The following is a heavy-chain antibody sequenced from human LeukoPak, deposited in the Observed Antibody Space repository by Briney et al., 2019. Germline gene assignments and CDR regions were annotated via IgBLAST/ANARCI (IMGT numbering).Heavy chain of an antibody. V-gene: IGHV3-30*18. D-gene: IGHD3-9*01. CDR3: AKDRPLVLRYFDWLDTLRDAFDI. Sequence: GGSLRLSCAASGFTFSSYGMHWVRQAPGKGLEWVAVISYDGSNKYYADSVKGRFTISRDNSKNTLYLQMNSLRAEDTAVYYCAKDRPLVLRYFDWLDTLRDAFDIWGQGTMVTVSS. CDR2: ISYDGSNK. CDR1: GFTFSSYG. J-gene: IGHJ3*02.